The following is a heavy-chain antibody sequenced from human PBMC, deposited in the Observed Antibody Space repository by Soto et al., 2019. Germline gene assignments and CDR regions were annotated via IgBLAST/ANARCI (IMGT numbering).Heavy chain of an antibody. J-gene: IGHJ4*02. Sequence: EVQLLESGGGLVQPGGSLRLSCAASGFTFRSYAMSWVRQAPGKGLEWVSAVSASGTGTYYSDSVKGRFTISRDNSKNTLFLQMNTLRAEDTALYYCARDERIAVAGTDNWGQGILVTVTS. CDR1: GFTFRSYA. CDR3: ARDERIAVAGTDN. CDR2: VSASGTGT. D-gene: IGHD6-19*01. V-gene: IGHV3-23*01.